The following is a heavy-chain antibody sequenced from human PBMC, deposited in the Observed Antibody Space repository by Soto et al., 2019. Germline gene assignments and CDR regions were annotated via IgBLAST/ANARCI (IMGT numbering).Heavy chain of an antibody. J-gene: IGHJ6*02. CDR3: ARADRGSGYGMDV. Sequence: KPSETLSLTCAVSGGSISSSNWWSWVRQPPGKGLEWIGGIYHSGSTNYNPSLKSRVTISVDKSKNQFSLKLSSVTAADTAVYYCARADRGSGYGMDVWGQGTTVTVSS. D-gene: IGHD3-10*01. CDR2: IYHSGST. CDR1: GGSISSSNW. V-gene: IGHV4-4*02.